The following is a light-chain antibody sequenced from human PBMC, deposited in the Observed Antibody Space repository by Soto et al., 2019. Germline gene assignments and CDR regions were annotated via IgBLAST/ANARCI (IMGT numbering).Light chain of an antibody. CDR1: SSDVGAYNY. Sequence: QSALAQPASVSGSPGQSITISCTGTSSDVGAYNYVSWYQHHPGKVPKLLIYEVTNRPSGVSDRFSGSKSGNTASLTISGLQAEDEADYYCSPKRHTSTLFVFGNGTKVT. V-gene: IGLV2-14*01. J-gene: IGLJ1*01. CDR3: SPKRHTSTLFV. CDR2: EVT.